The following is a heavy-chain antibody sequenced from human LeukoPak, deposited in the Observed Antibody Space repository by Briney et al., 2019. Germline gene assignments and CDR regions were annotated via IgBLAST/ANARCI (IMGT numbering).Heavy chain of an antibody. CDR2: ISYDGGGT. CDR3: VRNMVRGVVYFDS. CDR1: GFTFSDYW. V-gene: IGHV3-74*01. J-gene: IGHJ4*02. Sequence: PGGSLRLSCAASGFTFSDYWMHWVRQTPGKGLVWVSRISYDGGGTNYADSVKGRFTISRVNAKNTLYLQMNSLRVEDTAVYYCVRNMVRGVVYFDSWGQGALVTVSS. D-gene: IGHD3-10*01.